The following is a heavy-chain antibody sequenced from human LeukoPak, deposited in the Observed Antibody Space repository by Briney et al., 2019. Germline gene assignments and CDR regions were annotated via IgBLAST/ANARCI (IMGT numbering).Heavy chain of an antibody. CDR2: INRNGGST. Sequence: GGSLSLSCAASGFTFSDYYMSWIRQAPGKGLEWVSGINRNGGSTDYADSVKGRFTISRDNAKNSHFLQMNSLRVEDTALYYCARGFRNGPFDCWGQGTLVTVSS. V-gene: IGHV3-20*04. CDR1: GFTFSDYY. J-gene: IGHJ4*02. D-gene: IGHD2-8*01. CDR3: ARGFRNGPFDC.